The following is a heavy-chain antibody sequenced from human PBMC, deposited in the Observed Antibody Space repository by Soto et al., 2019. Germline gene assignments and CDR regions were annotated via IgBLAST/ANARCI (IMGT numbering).Heavy chain of an antibody. D-gene: IGHD5-18*01. CDR2: INHSGST. J-gene: IGHJ4*02. CDR1: GGSFSGYY. V-gene: IGHV4-34*01. Sequence: SETLSLTCAVYGGSFSGYYCSWIRQPPGKGLEWIGEINHSGSTNYNPSLKSRVTISVDTSKNQFSLKLSSVTAADTAVYYCARALPLRTWIQGYFDYWGQGTLVTVSS. CDR3: ARALPLRTWIQGYFDY.